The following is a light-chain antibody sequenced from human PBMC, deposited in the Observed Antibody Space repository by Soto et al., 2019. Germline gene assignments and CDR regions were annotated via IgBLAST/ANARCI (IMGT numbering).Light chain of an antibody. CDR3: QQLNNCPRT. V-gene: IGKV1-9*01. J-gene: IGKJ1*01. CDR2: AAS. CDR1: QGISRY. Sequence: DIQLTQSPSFLSASVGDRVTITCRASQGISRYLAWYQQKPGRAPKLLIYAASTLQSGVPSRFSGSGLGTKFTLKVSGLQTEDFTSYYYQQLNNCPRTCGLGNKVEIK.